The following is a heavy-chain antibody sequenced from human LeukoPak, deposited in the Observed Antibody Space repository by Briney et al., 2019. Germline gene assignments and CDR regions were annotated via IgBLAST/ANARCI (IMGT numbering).Heavy chain of an antibody. CDR3: AREGYYGSGSPPSLYFDY. CDR2: TSSDLNVK. D-gene: IGHD3-10*01. Sequence: GGSLRLSCAASGFTFRNYVIHWVRQASGKGLEWVAITSSDLNVKLYADSVKGRFTISRDNSRSTLYLQMNSLRPEDTAIYYCAREGYYGSGSPPSLYFDYWGQGTLVTVSS. CDR1: GFTFRNYV. J-gene: IGHJ4*02. V-gene: IGHV3-30-3*01.